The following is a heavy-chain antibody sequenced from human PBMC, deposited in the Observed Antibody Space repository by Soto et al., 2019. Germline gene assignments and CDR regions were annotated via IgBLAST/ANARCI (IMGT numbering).Heavy chain of an antibody. D-gene: IGHD6-13*01. CDR3: AHAGRSWYPVDS. J-gene: IGHJ4*02. Sequence: QITLKESGPTLVKPTQTLTLTCTFSGFSLNTRGVSVGWFRQAPGGALECLAFIFWDDHKRYSPSLKNRLTITKDTSKNQVVLTMTNMDPVDTASYYCAHAGRSWYPVDSWGQGTPVTVSS. CDR1: GFSLNTRGVS. CDR2: IFWDDHK. V-gene: IGHV2-5*02.